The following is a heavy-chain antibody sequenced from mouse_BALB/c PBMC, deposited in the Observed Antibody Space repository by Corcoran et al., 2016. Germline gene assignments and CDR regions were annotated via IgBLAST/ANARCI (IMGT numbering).Heavy chain of an antibody. Sequence: EVQLQQSGPELVKPGASVKMSCKASGYTFTSYVMHWVKQKPGQGLEWIGYIYPYNDGTKYNEKFKGKATLTSDKASSAAYMEFSSLNSEDSAVYYWAREVPGGYPFDYWGQGTTLTVSS. CDR2: IYPYNDGT. D-gene: IGHD2-2*01. V-gene: IGHV1S136*01. CDR1: GYTFTSYV. J-gene: IGHJ2*01. CDR3: AREVPGGYPFDY.